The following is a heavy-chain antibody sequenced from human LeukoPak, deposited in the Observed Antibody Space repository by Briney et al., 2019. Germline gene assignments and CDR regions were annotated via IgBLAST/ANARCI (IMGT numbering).Heavy chain of an antibody. Sequence: SETLSLTCAVYGGSFSGYYWSWIRQPPGKGLEWIGEINHSGSTNYNPSLKSRVTISVDTSKNQFSLKLSSVTAADTAVYYCARRLFRYGSGSHHPGRNNWFDPWGQGTLVTVSS. D-gene: IGHD3-10*01. CDR1: GGSFSGYY. J-gene: IGHJ5*02. CDR3: ARRLFRYGSGSHHPGRNNWFDP. CDR2: INHSGST. V-gene: IGHV4-34*01.